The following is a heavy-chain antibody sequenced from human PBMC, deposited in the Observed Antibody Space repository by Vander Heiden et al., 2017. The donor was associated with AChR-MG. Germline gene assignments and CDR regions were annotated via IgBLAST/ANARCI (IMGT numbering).Heavy chain of an antibody. CDR3: ARGGGSYYYGSSDAFDI. V-gene: IGHV3-30-3*01. CDR1: GFTFSRYA. J-gene: IGHJ3*02. CDR2: ISYDGSNK. Sequence: QVQLVESGGGVVQPGRSLRLSCAASGFTFSRYAMHWVRQAPGKGLEWVAVISYDGSNKYYADSVKGRFTISRDNSKNTLYLQMNSLRAEDTAVYYCARGGGSYYYGSSDAFDIWGQGTMVTVSS. D-gene: IGHD1-26*01.